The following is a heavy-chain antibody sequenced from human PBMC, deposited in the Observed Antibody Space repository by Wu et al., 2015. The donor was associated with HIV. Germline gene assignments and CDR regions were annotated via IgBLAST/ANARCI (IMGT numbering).Heavy chain of an antibody. CDR2: IIPIFDTV. V-gene: IGHV1-69*13. CDR3: ARDDDSRGYYYSLAY. D-gene: IGHD3-22*01. Sequence: QVQLVQSGAEVKKSGSSVRVSCKASGGTFSSHGISWVRQAPAQGLEWMGRIIPIFDTVNYAQKFQGRVTITADESTSTVHMELSTLRSEDTAVYYCARDDDSRGYYYSLAYWGQGTPVTVSS. CDR1: GGTFSSHG. J-gene: IGHJ4*02.